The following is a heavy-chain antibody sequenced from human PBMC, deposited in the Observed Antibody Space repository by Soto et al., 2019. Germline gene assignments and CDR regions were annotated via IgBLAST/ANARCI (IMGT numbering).Heavy chain of an antibody. J-gene: IGHJ4*02. CDR3: ARHPRGYCSGGSCPDY. V-gene: IGHV4-31*03. CDR1: GGSISSGGYY. D-gene: IGHD2-15*01. CDR2: IYYSGST. Sequence: SETLSLTCTVSGGSISSGGYYWSWIRQHPGKGLEWIGYIYYSGSTYYNPSLKSRVTISVDTSKNQFSLKLSSVTAADTAVYYCARHPRGYCSGGSCPDYWGQGTLVTVSS.